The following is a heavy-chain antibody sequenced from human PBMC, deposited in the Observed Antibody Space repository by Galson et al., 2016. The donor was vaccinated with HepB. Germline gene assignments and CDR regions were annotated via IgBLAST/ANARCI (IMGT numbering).Heavy chain of an antibody. Sequence: SLRLSCAASGFTFSDAWMTWVRQVPGKGLEWVGRIKSKADGETPGYAAPVKGRFTISRDNSKNSVYLQMSSLRAKDTAIYYCAKDAAVTLPGVYFEFWGQGTLVTVSS. CDR3: AKDAAVTLPGVYFEF. CDR1: GFTFSDAW. V-gene: IGHV3-15*05. CDR2: IKSKADGETP. J-gene: IGHJ4*02. D-gene: IGHD4-17*01.